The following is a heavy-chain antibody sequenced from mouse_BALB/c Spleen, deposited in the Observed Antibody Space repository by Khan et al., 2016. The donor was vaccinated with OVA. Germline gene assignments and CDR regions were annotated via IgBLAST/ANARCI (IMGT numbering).Heavy chain of an antibody. CDR2: ISYSGST. J-gene: IGHJ2*01. D-gene: IGHD1-1*01. CDR3: ASGRLVLRYPDYFDC. Sequence: EVQLQESGPGLLKPSQSLSLTCTVTGYSITSDYAWNWIRQFPGNTLEWMAYISYSGSTTYSPSLRSSISIPRATSKNQFFLQLNSVTTEDTATYYCASGRLVLRYPDYFDCWGQGTTRTVSS. CDR1: GYSITSDYA. V-gene: IGHV3-2*02.